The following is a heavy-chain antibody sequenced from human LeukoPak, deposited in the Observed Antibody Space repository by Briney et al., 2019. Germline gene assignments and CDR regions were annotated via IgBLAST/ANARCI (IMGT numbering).Heavy chain of an antibody. CDR3: ARERGEVTTAVLDY. CDR2: INHSGST. J-gene: IGHJ4*02. V-gene: IGHV4-34*01. D-gene: IGHD4-11*01. CDR1: GGSFSGYY. Sequence: SETLSLTCAVYGGSFSGYYWSWLRQPPGKGLEWIGEINHSGSTNYNPSLKSRVTISVDTSKNQFSLKLSSVTAADTAVYYCARERGEVTTAVLDYWGQGTLVTVSS.